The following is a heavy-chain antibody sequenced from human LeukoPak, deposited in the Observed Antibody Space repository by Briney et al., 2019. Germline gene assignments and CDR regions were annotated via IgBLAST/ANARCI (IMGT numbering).Heavy chain of an antibody. J-gene: IGHJ5*02. V-gene: IGHV4-34*01. D-gene: IGHD2-8*01. CDR1: GGSISSYY. CDR2: INHSEST. Sequence: SETLSLTCTVSGGSISSYYWSWIRQPPGKGLEWIGEINHSESTNYNPSLKSRVTVSVDTSKNQFSLKLTSVTAADTAVYYCATRPDGPGWFDPWGQGTLVTVSS. CDR3: ATRPDGPGWFDP.